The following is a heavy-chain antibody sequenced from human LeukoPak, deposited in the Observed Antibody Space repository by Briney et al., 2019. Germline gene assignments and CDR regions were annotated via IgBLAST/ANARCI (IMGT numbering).Heavy chain of an antibody. CDR2: ISSSGNTM. V-gene: IGHV3-48*04. J-gene: IGHJ4*02. CDR3: ARLYSRVGPFDY. D-gene: IGHD5-18*01. Sequence: GGPLRLSCAASGFSFSTYSMNWVRQAPGKGLEWISYISSSGNTMYYTDSVKGRFTISRDNAKNSLYLQMNSLRAEDTAVYYCARLYSRVGPFDYWGQGTLVTVSS. CDR1: GFSFSTYS.